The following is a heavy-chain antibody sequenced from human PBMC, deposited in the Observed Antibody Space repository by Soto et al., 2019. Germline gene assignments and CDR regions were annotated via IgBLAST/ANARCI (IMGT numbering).Heavy chain of an antibody. CDR1: GFTFSSYW. V-gene: IGHV3-7*03. J-gene: IGHJ5*02. D-gene: IGHD3-3*01. CDR2: IKQDGSEK. Sequence: PGGSLRLSCAASGFTFSSYWMSWVRQAPGKGLEWVANIKQDGSEKYYVDSVKGRFTISRDNAKNSLYLQMNSLRAEDTAVYYCARSESLGEAHEFNWFDPWGQGTLVTVS. CDR3: ARSESLGEAHEFNWFDP.